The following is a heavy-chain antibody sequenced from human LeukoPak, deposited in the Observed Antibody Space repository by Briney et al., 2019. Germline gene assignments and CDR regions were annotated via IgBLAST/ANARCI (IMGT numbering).Heavy chain of an antibody. J-gene: IGHJ4*02. CDR3: ARGPSRFDY. V-gene: IGHV4-34*01. D-gene: IGHD2/OR15-2a*01. Sequence: KPSETLSLTCAVYGGSFSGYYWSWIRQPPGKGLEWIGEINHSGSTNYNPSLKSRVTISVDTSKNQFSLKLSSVTAADTAVYYCARGPSRFDYWGQGTLVTVSS. CDR2: INHSGST. CDR1: GGSFSGYY.